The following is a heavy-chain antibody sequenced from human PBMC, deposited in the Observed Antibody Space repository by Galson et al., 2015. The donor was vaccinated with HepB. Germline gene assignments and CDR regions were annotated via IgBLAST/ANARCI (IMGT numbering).Heavy chain of an antibody. D-gene: IGHD3-10*01. CDR1: GYTFTSYA. J-gene: IGHJ3*02. CDR3: ARDDGSGSYYNGDDAFDI. V-gene: IGHV1-3*01. CDR2: INAGNGNT. Sequence: SVKVSCKASGYTFTSYAMHWVRQAPGQRLEWMGWINAGNGNTKYSQKFQGRVTITRDTSASTAYMELSSLRSEDTAVYYCARDDGSGSYYNGDDAFDIWGQGTMVTVSS.